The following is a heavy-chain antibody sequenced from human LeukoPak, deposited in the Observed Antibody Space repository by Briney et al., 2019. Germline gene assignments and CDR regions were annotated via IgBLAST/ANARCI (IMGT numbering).Heavy chain of an antibody. V-gene: IGHV1-18*01. Sequence: ASVKVSCKASGYTFTSYGISWVRQAPGQGLEWMGWISAYNGNTNYAQKLQGRVTMTTDTSTSTAYMELRSLRSDDTAVYYCARAGLLSSGWYIYYYYYMDVWGKGTTVTISS. CDR1: GYTFTSYG. CDR3: ARAGLLSSGWYIYYYYYMDV. D-gene: IGHD6-19*01. CDR2: ISAYNGNT. J-gene: IGHJ6*03.